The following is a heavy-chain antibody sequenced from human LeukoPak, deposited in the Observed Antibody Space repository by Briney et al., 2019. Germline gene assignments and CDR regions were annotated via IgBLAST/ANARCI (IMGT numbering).Heavy chain of an antibody. Sequence: GGSLRLSCAASGFTFSSYSMNWVRQAPGKGLEWVSSISTSSSYIYYADSVKGRFTVSRDNAKNSLFLQMNSLRAEDTAVYYCARTTDNYYSYYMGVWGKGTTVTVSS. CDR1: GFTFSSYS. V-gene: IGHV3-21*01. J-gene: IGHJ6*03. CDR3: ARTTDNYYSYYMGV. D-gene: IGHD4-17*01. CDR2: ISTSSSYI.